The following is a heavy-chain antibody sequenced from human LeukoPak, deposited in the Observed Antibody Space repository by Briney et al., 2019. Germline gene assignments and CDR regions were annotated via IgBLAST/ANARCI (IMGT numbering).Heavy chain of an antibody. CDR1: GITFSTYW. J-gene: IGHJ4*02. CDR3: ARVLPVASRDY. Sequence: GGSLRLSCAASGITFSTYWMSWVRQAPGKGLEWVANIKQDGSDKFYVDSVKGRFTISRDNAKNSMYLQMSSLRAEDTAIYYCARVLPVASRDYWGQGTLVTVSS. D-gene: IGHD2-2*01. CDR2: IKQDGSDK. V-gene: IGHV3-7*01.